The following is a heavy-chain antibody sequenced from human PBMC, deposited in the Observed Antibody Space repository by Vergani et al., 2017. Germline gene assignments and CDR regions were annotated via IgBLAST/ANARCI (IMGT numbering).Heavy chain of an antibody. V-gene: IGHV1-8*01. Sequence: QVQLVQSGAEVKKPGASVKVSCKASGYTSTSYDINWVRQATGQGLEWMGWMNPNSGNTGYALKFQGRVTLTRNTSISTAYMELSSLRSEDTAVYYCARGDDNVAYYYDYMDVWGKGTTVTVSS. CDR2: MNPNSGNT. D-gene: IGHD3-9*01. J-gene: IGHJ6*03. CDR1: GYTSTSYD. CDR3: ARGDDNVAYYYDYMDV.